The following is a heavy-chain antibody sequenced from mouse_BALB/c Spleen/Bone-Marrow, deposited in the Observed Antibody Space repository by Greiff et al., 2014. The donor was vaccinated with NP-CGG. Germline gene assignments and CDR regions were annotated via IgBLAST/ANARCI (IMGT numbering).Heavy chain of an antibody. J-gene: IGHJ4*01. CDR3: ARGGTWALDS. CDR2: INPYNNST. V-gene: IGHV1-14*01. D-gene: IGHD1-1*02. CDR1: GYAFTSYV. Sequence: LVQSGPELVKPGASVKMSCTASGYAFTSYVMHWVKQKPEQGLEWIGYINPYNNSTKYNERFKGKATLTSDKSSNTAHMELSSRISEEAAVFYCARGGTWALDSWGQGTTLTVSS.